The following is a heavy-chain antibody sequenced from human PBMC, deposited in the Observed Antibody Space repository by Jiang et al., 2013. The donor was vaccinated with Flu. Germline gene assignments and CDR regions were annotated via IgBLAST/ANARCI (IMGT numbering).Heavy chain of an antibody. CDR2: IYYSGST. V-gene: IGHV4-39*01. D-gene: IGHD5-24*01. Sequence: PGLVKPSETLSLTCTVSGGSISSSSYYWGWIRQPPGKGLEWIGSIYYSGSTYYNPSLKSRVTISVDTSKNQFSLKLSSVTAADTAVYYCARQGDGYKPLLGDYWGQGTLVAVSS. CDR1: GGSISSSSYY. J-gene: IGHJ4*02. CDR3: ARQGDGYKPLLGDY.